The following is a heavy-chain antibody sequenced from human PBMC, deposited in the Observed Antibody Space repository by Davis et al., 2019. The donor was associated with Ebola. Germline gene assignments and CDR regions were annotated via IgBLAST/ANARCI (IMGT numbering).Heavy chain of an antibody. D-gene: IGHD6-19*01. CDR1: GFTVSSNY. CDR3: ATAIAVAGGYYFDY. Sequence: GGSLRLSCAASGFTVSSNYMSWVRQAPGKGLEWVSVIYSGGSTYYADSVKGRFTISRDNFKNTLYLQMNSLRAEDTAVYYCATAIAVAGGYYFDYWGQGTLVTVSS. V-gene: IGHV3-53*01. CDR2: IYSGGST. J-gene: IGHJ4*02.